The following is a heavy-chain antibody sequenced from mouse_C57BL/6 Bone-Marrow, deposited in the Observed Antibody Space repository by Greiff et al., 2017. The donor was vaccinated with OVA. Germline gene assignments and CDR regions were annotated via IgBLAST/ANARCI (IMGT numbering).Heavy chain of an antibody. V-gene: IGHV5-2*01. CDR3: ARRDYYGSRGAMDY. CDR2: INSDGGST. J-gene: IGHJ4*01. CDR1: EYEFPSHD. Sequence: DVHLVESGGGLVQPGESLKLSCESNEYEFPSHDMSWVRKTPEKRLELVAAINSDGGSTYYPDTMERRFIISRDNTKKTLYLQMSSLRSEDTALYYCARRDYYGSRGAMDYWGQGTSVTVSS. D-gene: IGHD1-1*01.